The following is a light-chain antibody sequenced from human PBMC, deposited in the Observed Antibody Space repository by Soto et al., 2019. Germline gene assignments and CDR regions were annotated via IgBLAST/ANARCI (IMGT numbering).Light chain of an antibody. CDR3: QQANSPYT. CDR1: QGISSW. Sequence: DIQMTQSPSSVSASVGDRVTITCRASQGISSWLAWSQQKPGKAPKLLIYAASSLQSGVPSRFSGSGSGTDFTLTISSLQPEDFATYFCQQANSPYTFGQGTKLKIK. J-gene: IGKJ2*01. V-gene: IGKV1-12*01. CDR2: AAS.